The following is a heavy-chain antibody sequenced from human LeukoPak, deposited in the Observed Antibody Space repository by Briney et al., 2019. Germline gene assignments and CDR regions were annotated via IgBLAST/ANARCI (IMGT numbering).Heavy chain of an antibody. Sequence: PGGSLRLSCAASGFTFSSYAMHWVRQAPGKGLEWVAVISYDGSNKYYADSVKGRFTISRDNSKNTLYLQMNSLRAEDTAVYYCARPPSSMVRGVIPFDYWGQGTLVTVSS. D-gene: IGHD3-10*01. CDR1: GFTFSSYA. V-gene: IGHV3-30*04. CDR3: ARPPSSMVRGVIPFDY. J-gene: IGHJ4*02. CDR2: ISYDGSNK.